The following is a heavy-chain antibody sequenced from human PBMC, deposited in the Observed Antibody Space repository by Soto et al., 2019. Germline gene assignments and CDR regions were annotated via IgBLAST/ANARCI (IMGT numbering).Heavy chain of an antibody. CDR2: IYPADSDT. Sequence: PWDSLKLSCNGSGYRFTRYWIGLVRQMPGKGLECMGIIYPADSDTRYSPSFQGQVTISADKSISTAYLQWSSLKASDTAMYYCAREGHSDSLNSYRGMDGCGQVPMLTLSS. CDR3: AREGHSDSLNSYRGMDG. D-gene: IGHD5-18*01. CDR1: GYRFTRYW. V-gene: IGHV5-51*01. J-gene: IGHJ6*02.